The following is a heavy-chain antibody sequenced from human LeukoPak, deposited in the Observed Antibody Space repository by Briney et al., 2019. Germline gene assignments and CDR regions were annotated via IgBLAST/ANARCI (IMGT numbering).Heavy chain of an antibody. Sequence: PGGSLRLSCAASGFAFTNAWMNGVRQAPRKGREWVGRIKSKADGGTTTYAAPVRGRFTISRDDSKNMLYLQMISLKTEHTAVYYCTTASYDYYDSSGYSFGGFCGQGTLVTVSS. CDR3: TTASYDYYDSSGYSFGGF. V-gene: IGHV3-15*01. D-gene: IGHD3-22*01. CDR1: GFAFTNAW. CDR2: IKSKADGGTT. J-gene: IGHJ4*02.